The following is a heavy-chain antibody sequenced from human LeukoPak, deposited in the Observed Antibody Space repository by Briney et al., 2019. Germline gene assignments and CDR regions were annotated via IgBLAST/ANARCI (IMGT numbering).Heavy chain of an antibody. CDR1: DGSFSGYY. D-gene: IGHD5-24*01. Sequence: SETLSLTRAVYDGSFSGYYWSWIRQPPGKGLEWIGEINHSGSTNYNPSLKSRVTISVDTSKNQFSLKLSSVTAADTAVYYCASGDRGLSFDYWGQGTLVTVSS. CDR2: INHSGST. CDR3: ASGDRGLSFDY. J-gene: IGHJ4*02. V-gene: IGHV4-34*01.